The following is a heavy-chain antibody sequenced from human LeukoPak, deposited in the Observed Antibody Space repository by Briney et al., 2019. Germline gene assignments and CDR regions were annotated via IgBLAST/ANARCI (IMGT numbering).Heavy chain of an antibody. V-gene: IGHV4-34*01. CDR1: GGSFSGYY. Sequence: SETLSLTCAVYGGSFSGYYWSWIRQPPGKGLEWIGEINHSGSTNYNPSLKSRVTISVDTSKNQFSLKLSSVTAADTAEYYCARAHSYCSGGSCPMPYFDYWGQGTLVTVSS. CDR3: ARAHSYCSGGSCPMPYFDY. D-gene: IGHD2-15*01. CDR2: INHSGST. J-gene: IGHJ4*02.